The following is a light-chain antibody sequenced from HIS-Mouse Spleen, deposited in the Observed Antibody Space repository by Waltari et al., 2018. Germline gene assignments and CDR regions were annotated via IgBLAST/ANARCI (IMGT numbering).Light chain of an antibody. CDR1: NIGSKS. Sequence: SYVLTQPPSVSVAPGKTARITCGGNNIGSKSVPWYQQKPGQAPVLVVYDDSDRPSGIPERFSGSNSGNTATLTISRVEAGDEADYYCQVWDSSSDLVVFGGGTKLTVL. J-gene: IGLJ2*01. CDR2: DDS. CDR3: QVWDSSSDLVV. V-gene: IGLV3-21*03.